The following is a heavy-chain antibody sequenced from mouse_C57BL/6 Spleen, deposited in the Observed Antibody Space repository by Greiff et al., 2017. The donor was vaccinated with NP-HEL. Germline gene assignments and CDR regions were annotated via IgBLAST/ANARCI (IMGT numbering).Heavy chain of an antibody. J-gene: IGHJ4*01. V-gene: IGHV1-9*01. D-gene: IGHD1-1*01. Sequence: QVQLQQSGAELMKPGASVKLSCKATGYTFTGYWIEWVKQRPGHGLEWIGEILPGSGSTNYNEKFKGKATFTADTSSNTAYMQLSSLTTEDSAIYYCARRRLTTVVARGAMDYWGQGTSVTVSS. CDR2: ILPGSGST. CDR3: ARRRLTTVVARGAMDY. CDR1: GYTFTGYW.